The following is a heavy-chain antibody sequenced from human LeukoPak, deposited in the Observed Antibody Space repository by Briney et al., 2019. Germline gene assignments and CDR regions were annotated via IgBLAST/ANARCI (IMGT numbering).Heavy chain of an antibody. V-gene: IGHV4-30-4*01. Sequence: PSQTLSLTCTVSGGSISSGDYYWSWIRQPPGKGLEWIGYIYYSGSTYYNPSLKSRVTISVDTSKNQFSLKLSSVTAADTAVYYCARALANYDSSGFIRLIDAFDIWGQGTMVTVSS. CDR2: IYYSGST. J-gene: IGHJ3*02. CDR3: ARALANYDSSGFIRLIDAFDI. D-gene: IGHD3-22*01. CDR1: GGSISSGDYY.